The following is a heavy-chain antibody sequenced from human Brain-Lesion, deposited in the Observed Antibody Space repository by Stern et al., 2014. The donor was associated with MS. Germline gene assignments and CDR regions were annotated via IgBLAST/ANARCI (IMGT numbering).Heavy chain of an antibody. J-gene: IGHJ5*02. V-gene: IGHV4-39*01. CDR1: GGSVRSTSYA. D-gene: IGHD2-15*01. CDR3: AGEEDIRYCSGGSCTGNWFDP. Sequence: QVQLQESGPGLVKPSETLSLTCTVAGGSVRSTSYAWAWIRQPPGKGLEWIGTIYYSGNTYYSPSLKSRLTISLDTSTNQFSLQLRSVTAADTAVYYCAGEEDIRYCSGGSCTGNWFDPWGQGTLVTVSS. CDR2: IYYSGNT.